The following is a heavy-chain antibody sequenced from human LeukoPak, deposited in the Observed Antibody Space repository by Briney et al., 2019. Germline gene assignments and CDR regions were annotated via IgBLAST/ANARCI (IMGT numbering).Heavy chain of an antibody. Sequence: ASVKVSCKASGGTFSSYAISWVRQAPGQGLEWMGGIIPIFGTANYAQKFQGRVTITADKSTSTAYMELSSLRSEDTAVYYCARDGVRYYYDSSGYGWFDPWGQGTLVTVSS. J-gene: IGHJ5*02. CDR3: ARDGVRYYYDSSGYGWFDP. CDR1: GGTFSSYA. D-gene: IGHD3-22*01. V-gene: IGHV1-69*06. CDR2: IIPIFGTA.